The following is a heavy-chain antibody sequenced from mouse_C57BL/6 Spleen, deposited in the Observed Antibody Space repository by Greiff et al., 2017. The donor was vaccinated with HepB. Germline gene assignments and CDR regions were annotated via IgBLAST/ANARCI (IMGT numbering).Heavy chain of an antibody. Sequence: EVKLMESGGGLVQPGESLKLSCESNAYEFPSHDMSWVRKTPEKRLELVAAINSDGGSTYYPDTMERRFIISRDNTKKTLYLQISSLRSEDTALYYCARHGSSYVPFAYWGQGTLVTVSA. CDR2: INSDGGST. V-gene: IGHV5-2*01. D-gene: IGHD1-1*01. CDR3: ARHGSSYVPFAY. J-gene: IGHJ3*01. CDR1: AYEFPSHD.